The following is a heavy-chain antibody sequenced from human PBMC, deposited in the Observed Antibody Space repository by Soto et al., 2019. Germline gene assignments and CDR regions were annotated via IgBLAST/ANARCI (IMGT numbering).Heavy chain of an antibody. CDR1: GGTFSSYT. CDR2: IIPILGIA. D-gene: IGHD3-10*01. V-gene: IGHV1-69*02. CDR3: ASPGGFGSGGMDV. Sequence: QVQLVQSGAEVKKPGSSVKVSCKASGGTFSSYTISWVRPAPGQGLEWMGRIIPILGIANYAQKFQGRVTITADKSTSTAYIELSSLRSEDTAVYYCASPGGFGSGGMDVWGQGTTVTVSS. J-gene: IGHJ6*02.